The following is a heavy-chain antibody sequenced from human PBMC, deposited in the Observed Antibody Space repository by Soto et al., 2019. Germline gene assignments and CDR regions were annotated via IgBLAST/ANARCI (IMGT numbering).Heavy chain of an antibody. D-gene: IGHD3-3*01. Sequence: SVKVSCKASGFTFTSSAMQWVRQARGQRLEWIGWIVVGSGNTNYAQKFQERVTITRDMSTSTAYMELSSLRSEDTAVYYCAADPKPLYYDFWSGYSPYYMDVWGKGTTVTVSS. CDR3: AADPKPLYYDFWSGYSPYYMDV. V-gene: IGHV1-58*02. CDR2: IVVGSGNT. CDR1: GFTFTSSA. J-gene: IGHJ6*03.